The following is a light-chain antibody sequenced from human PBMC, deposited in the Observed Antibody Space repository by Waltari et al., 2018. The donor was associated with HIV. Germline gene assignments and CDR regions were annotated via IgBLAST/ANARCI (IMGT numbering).Light chain of an antibody. Sequence: SYVLTQPPSVSVAPGKTARITCGGNNNGSKSVHLYQQKPGQAPVLVIYYESDRPPVMPVRFSGSSLGDTAILTISRVEAGDEVDYFCQVWDSSSDTYVFGTGTNVTGL. V-gene: IGLV3-21*04. CDR3: QVWDSSSDTYV. J-gene: IGLJ1*01. CDR2: YES. CDR1: NNGSKS.